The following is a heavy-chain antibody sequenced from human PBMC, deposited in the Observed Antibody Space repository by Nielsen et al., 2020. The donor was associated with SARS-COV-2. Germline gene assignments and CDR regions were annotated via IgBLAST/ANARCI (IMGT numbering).Heavy chain of an antibody. Sequence: ASVKVSCKASGYTFANYYMLWVRQAPGQGLEWMGLINPSGDSTIYAQRFQGRVTMTRDTSTSTVYMELSSLRSEDTAVYYCARVQANDYRGSGSAEYFQHWGQGTLVTVSS. CDR2: INPSGDST. V-gene: IGHV1-46*01. CDR3: ARVQANDYRGSGSAEYFQH. D-gene: IGHD4-11*01. CDR1: GYTFANYY. J-gene: IGHJ1*01.